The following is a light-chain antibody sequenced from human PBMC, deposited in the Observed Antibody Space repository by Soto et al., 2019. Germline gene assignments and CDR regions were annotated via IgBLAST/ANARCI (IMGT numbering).Light chain of an antibody. J-gene: IGKJ2*01. CDR2: SAS. CDR3: EQGHSWPLT. V-gene: IGKV3-15*01. Sequence: EIVMTQSPATLSVSPGERATLSCRASQSISTELARYQQKPGQPPRLLIYSASTRATGVPARFTGSGSGSDFTLTISGLQSDDLAVYYCEQGHSWPLTFGQGTRLEI. CDR1: QSISTE.